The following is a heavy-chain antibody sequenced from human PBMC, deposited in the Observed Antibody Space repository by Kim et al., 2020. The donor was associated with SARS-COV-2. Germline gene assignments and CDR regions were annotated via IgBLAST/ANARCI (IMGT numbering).Heavy chain of an antibody. Sequence: SETLSLTCAVYGGSFSGYYWSWIRQPPGKGLEWIGEINHSGSTNYNPSLKSRVTISVDTSKNQFSLKLSSVTAADTAVYYCARIAVTEPNYYYGMDVWGQGTTVTVSS. V-gene: IGHV4-34*01. CDR1: GGSFSGYY. D-gene: IGHD4-4*01. CDR2: INHSGST. CDR3: ARIAVTEPNYYYGMDV. J-gene: IGHJ6*02.